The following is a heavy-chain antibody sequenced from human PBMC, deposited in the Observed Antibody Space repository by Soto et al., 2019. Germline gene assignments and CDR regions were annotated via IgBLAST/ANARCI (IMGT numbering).Heavy chain of an antibody. CDR3: ARGARNYYYFDY. Sequence: DVQVVESGGRLVQPGGSLRLSCAASGFTFSNYWLHWVRQTPGKGLVWVSRIKFDGSITNYADSVKGRVTLSRDNAKNTVYLQMDRLRADDTAVYYCARGARNYYYFDYWGQGTLVTVSS. CDR2: IKFDGSIT. D-gene: IGHD1-7*01. J-gene: IGHJ4*02. V-gene: IGHV3-74*01. CDR1: GFTFSNYW.